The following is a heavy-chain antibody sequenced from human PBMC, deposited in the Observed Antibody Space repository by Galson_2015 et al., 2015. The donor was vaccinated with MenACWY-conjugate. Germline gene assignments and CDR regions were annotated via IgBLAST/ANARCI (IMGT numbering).Heavy chain of an antibody. CDR3: ARGSQTFLLAPFDP. Sequence: SETLSLTCTVSGDSISRSNHYWGWIRQPPGKGLEWIVSTYFSGSSFYNPALKSRVTISVDTSSNQFSLKLSSVTAADTALYYCARGSQTFLLAPFDPWGQGTPVTVSS. J-gene: IGHJ5*02. CDR1: GDSISRSNHY. D-gene: IGHD2/OR15-2a*01. CDR2: TYFSGSS. V-gene: IGHV4-39*07.